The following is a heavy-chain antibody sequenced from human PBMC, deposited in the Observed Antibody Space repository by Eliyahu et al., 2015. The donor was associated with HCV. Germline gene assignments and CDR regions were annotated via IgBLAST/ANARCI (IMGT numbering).Heavy chain of an antibody. Sequence: EVQLVESGGGLVKPGGSLRLSCAASGFTFSSYSMNWVRQAPGKGLEWVSSISSSSSYIYYADSVKGRFTISRDNAKNSLYLQMNSLRAEDTAVYYCARGGYSGYDRIGYFDYWGQGTLVTVSS. CDR1: GFTFSSYS. CDR3: ARGGYSGYDRIGYFDY. V-gene: IGHV3-21*01. CDR2: ISSSSSYI. J-gene: IGHJ4*02. D-gene: IGHD5-12*01.